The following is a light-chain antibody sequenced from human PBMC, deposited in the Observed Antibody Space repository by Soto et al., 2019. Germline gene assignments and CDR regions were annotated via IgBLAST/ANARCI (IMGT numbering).Light chain of an antibody. CDR1: QRITNY. Sequence: IRVTQSPSSLSASRGDTITITCRASQRITNYLAWYQHKPGRAPNLLLYDGSTLQGGVPSRFSGSGSGTDFSLTITCLQSEDVATYFCQQYYSYPPTFGQGTRVEI. V-gene: IGKV1-8*01. CDR3: QQYYSYPPT. J-gene: IGKJ1*01. CDR2: DGS.